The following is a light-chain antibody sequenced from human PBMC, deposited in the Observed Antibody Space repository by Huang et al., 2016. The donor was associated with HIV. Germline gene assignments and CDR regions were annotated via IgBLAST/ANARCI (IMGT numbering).Light chain of an antibody. Sequence: EIVMTQSPATLSVSPGERATLSCRASQSVGTNLAWYQQKPGQAPRLLIYGASTRATGIPARFSGSGSGTEFALTISSLQSEDFAVYYCQQYNNWSQTFGRGTNLEI. J-gene: IGKJ2*01. V-gene: IGKV3-15*01. CDR3: QQYNNWSQT. CDR1: QSVGTN. CDR2: GAS.